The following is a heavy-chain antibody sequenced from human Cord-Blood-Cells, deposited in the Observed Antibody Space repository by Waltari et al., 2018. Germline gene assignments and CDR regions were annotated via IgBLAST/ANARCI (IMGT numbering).Heavy chain of an antibody. CDR2: IYHSGST. J-gene: IGHJ3*02. Sequence: QVQLQESGPGLVKPSETLSLTCTVSVYSIRSGYYWGWIRQPPGKGLEWIGSIYHSGSTYYNPSLKSRVTISVDTSKNQFSLKLSSVTAADTAVYYCARDEYCSSTSCYHDAFDIWGQGTMVTVSS. CDR3: ARDEYCSSTSCYHDAFDI. D-gene: IGHD2-2*01. V-gene: IGHV4-38-2*02. CDR1: VYSIRSGYY.